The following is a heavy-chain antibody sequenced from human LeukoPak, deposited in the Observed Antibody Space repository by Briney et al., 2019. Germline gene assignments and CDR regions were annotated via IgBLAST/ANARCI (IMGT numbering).Heavy chain of an antibody. J-gene: IGHJ5*02. V-gene: IGHV3-30*02. CDR3: AKVPTTVTTFTNNWFDP. Sequence: GGSLRLSCAASGFTFSSYGMHWVRQAPGKGLEWVAFIRYDGSNKYYADSVKGRFTISRDNSKNTLYLQMNSLRAEDTAVYYCAKVPTTVTTFTNNWFDPWGQGTLVTVSS. D-gene: IGHD4-11*01. CDR1: GFTFSSYG. CDR2: IRYDGSNK.